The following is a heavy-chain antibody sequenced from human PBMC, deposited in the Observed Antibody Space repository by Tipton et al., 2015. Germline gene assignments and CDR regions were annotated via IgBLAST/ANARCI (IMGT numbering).Heavy chain of an antibody. D-gene: IGHD4-11*01. Sequence: TLSLTCTVSGGSISTYYWCWIRQPAGKGLEWIGRIYSDGSTYYNPSLNSRVTISVDTSKNQFSLKLSSVTAADTAVYYCARDLMNSNYGLRGMDVWGQGTTVTVSS. CDR1: GGSISTYY. CDR2: IYSDGST. V-gene: IGHV4-4*07. J-gene: IGHJ6*02. CDR3: ARDLMNSNYGLRGMDV.